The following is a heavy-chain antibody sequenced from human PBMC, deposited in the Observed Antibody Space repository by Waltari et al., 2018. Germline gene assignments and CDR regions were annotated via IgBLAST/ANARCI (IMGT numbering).Heavy chain of an antibody. V-gene: IGHV3-48*01. CDR3: ARGAVVVAGIDY. J-gene: IGHJ4*02. CDR1: GFTFGGYS. D-gene: IGHD2-15*01. Sequence: EFQLVESGGGWFQLGGSLSPPFQASGFTFGGYSMNGFRQAPGKGLEWVSYISSSSSTIYYADSVKGRFTISRDNAKNSLYLQMNSLRAEDTAVYYCARGAVVVAGIDYWGQGTLVTVSS. CDR2: ISSSSSTI.